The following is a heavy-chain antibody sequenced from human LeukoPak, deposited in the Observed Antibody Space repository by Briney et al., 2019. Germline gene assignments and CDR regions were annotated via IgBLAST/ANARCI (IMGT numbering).Heavy chain of an antibody. CDR1: GFTFSNAW. D-gene: IGHD6-25*01. Sequence: GGALRLSCAASGFTFSNAWMSWVRQAPGKGLEWVGRIKSKTDVGTTDYAAPVKVRFTISRDDSKNTLYLQMNRLKTEDTAVYYCTTGPKRAFDSWGQGTLVTVSS. CDR2: IKSKTDVGTT. V-gene: IGHV3-15*01. CDR3: TTGPKRAFDS. J-gene: IGHJ4*02.